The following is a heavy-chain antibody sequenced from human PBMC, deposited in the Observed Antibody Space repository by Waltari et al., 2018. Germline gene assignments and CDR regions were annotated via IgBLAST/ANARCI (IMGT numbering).Heavy chain of an antibody. CDR2: IYHSGST. J-gene: IGHJ6*02. Sequence: QVQLQESGPGLVKPSGTLSLTCAVSGGSISSSNWWSWVRQPPGKGLEWIGEIYHSGSTNYNQYLKSRVTRLVNKAKNQYSRKLRYVTAADTAVYYGARDGSGDYSVYYYGMDVWGQGTTVTVSS. D-gene: IGHD4-17*01. CDR3: ARDGSGDYSVYYYGMDV. CDR1: GGSISSSNW. V-gene: IGHV4-4*02.